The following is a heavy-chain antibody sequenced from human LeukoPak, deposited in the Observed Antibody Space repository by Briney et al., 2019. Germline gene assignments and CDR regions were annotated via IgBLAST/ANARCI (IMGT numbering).Heavy chain of an antibody. CDR3: TREARVGNWFDP. Sequence: ASVKVSCRASGYTFTDYYIHWVRQAPGQGLEWMGWINPDNGGTNYAQKFQGRVTMTRDTSIRTVYMDLSRRRSDDTAVFYCTREARVGNWFDPWGQGTQVTVSS. CDR2: INPDNGGT. V-gene: IGHV1-2*02. J-gene: IGHJ5*02. D-gene: IGHD2-2*01. CDR1: GYTFTDYY.